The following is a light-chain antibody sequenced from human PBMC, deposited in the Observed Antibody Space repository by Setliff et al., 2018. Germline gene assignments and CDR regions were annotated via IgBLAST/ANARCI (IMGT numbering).Light chain of an antibody. CDR3: LSYTSKTTHAL. J-gene: IGLJ2*01. CDR2: EVT. CDR1: SSDVGGYNY. Sequence: QSALAQHAAVSGSPGQSIAISCAGSSSDVGGYNYVSWYQQHPGKAPKLMIYEVTKRPSGVSDRFSGSKSGNTASLTISGLQAEDEADYYCLSYTSKTTHALFAGGTKVTVL. V-gene: IGLV2-14*03.